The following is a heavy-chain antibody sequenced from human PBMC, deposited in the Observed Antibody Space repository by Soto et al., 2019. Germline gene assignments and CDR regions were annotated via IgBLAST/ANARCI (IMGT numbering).Heavy chain of an antibody. CDR3: ARVYTPVIISGSLLYPYYFDY. Sequence: GASVKVSCKASGYTFTGYYMHWVRQAPGQGLEWMGWINPNSGGTNYAQKFQGRVTMTRDTSISTAYMELSRLRSGDTAVYYCARVYTPVIISGSLLYPYYFDYWGQGTLVTVSS. CDR1: GYTFTGYY. V-gene: IGHV1-2*02. J-gene: IGHJ4*02. D-gene: IGHD6-19*01. CDR2: INPNSGGT.